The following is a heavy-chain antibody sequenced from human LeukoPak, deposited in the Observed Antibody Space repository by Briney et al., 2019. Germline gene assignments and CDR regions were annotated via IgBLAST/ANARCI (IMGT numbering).Heavy chain of an antibody. J-gene: IGHJ4*02. D-gene: IGHD6-13*01. CDR3: AGESGIAAAGTRYFDY. CDR1: GFTFSNAW. Sequence: GGFLRLSCAASGFTFSNAWMSWVRQAPGKGLEWVSSISSSSSYIYYADSVKGRFTISRDNAKNSLYLQMNSLRAEDTAVYYCAGESGIAAAGTRYFDYWGQGTLVTVSS. V-gene: IGHV3-21*01. CDR2: ISSSSSYI.